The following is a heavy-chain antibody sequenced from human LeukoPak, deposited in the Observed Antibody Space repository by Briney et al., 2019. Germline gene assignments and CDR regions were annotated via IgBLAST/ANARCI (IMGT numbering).Heavy chain of an antibody. CDR3: ARGTKTGYTGYDWNY. V-gene: IGHV4-59*01. CDR1: GGSISSYY. D-gene: IGHD5-12*01. CDR2: IYDIGST. Sequence: SETLSLTCTVSGGSISSYYWSWIRQPPGKGLEWIGYIYDIGSTSYNPSLKSRVTISVDPSSNQFSLMLTSVTAADTAVYYCARGTKTGYTGYDWNYWGQGSLVSVSS. J-gene: IGHJ4*02.